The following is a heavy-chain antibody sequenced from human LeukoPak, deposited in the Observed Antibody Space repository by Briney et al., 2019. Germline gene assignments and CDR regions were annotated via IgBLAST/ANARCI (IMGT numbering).Heavy chain of an antibody. CDR1: GFTFSSYS. Sequence: GGSLRLSCAASGFTFSSYSMNWVRQAPGKGLEWVSSISSSSSYIYYADSVKGRFTISKDNAKNSLYLQMNSLRAEDTAVYYCARDLGSGSYFDYWGQGTLVTVSS. J-gene: IGHJ4*02. D-gene: IGHD1-26*01. V-gene: IGHV3-21*01. CDR2: ISSSSSYI. CDR3: ARDLGSGSYFDY.